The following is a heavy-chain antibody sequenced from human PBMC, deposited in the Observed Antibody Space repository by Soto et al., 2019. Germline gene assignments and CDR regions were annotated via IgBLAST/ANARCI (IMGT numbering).Heavy chain of an antibody. D-gene: IGHD6-19*01. Sequence: QVQLQQWGAGLLKPSETLSLTCGVYGGSFSGYYWTWIRQPPGQGLELSGEITHDGNINYNPSLKCRVTISVDTSKNQFSLRLSFVTAADTAVSFCARGQYRSKGGDNWGQRALVTVSS. CDR2: ITHDGNI. CDR1: GGSFSGYY. V-gene: IGHV4-34*01. J-gene: IGHJ4*02. CDR3: ARGQYRSKGGDN.